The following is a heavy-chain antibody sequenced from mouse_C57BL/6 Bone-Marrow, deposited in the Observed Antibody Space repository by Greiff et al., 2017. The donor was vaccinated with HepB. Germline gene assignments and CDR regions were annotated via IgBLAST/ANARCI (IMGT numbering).Heavy chain of an antibody. CDR1: GFTFSSYA. CDR3: ARGRGLRYYAMDY. D-gene: IGHD3-1*01. CDR2: ISDGGSYT. J-gene: IGHJ4*01. Sequence: EVKLVESGGGLVKPGGSLKLSCAASGFTFSSYAMSWVRQTPEKRLEWVATISDGGSYTYYPDNVKGRFTISRDNAKNNLYLQMSHLKSEDTAMYYCARGRGLRYYAMDYWGQGTSVTVSS. V-gene: IGHV5-4*03.